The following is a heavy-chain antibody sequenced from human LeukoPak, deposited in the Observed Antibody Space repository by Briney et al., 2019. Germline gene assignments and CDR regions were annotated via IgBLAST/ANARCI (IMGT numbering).Heavy chain of an antibody. Sequence: SETLSLTCTVSGGSISSSSYYWGWIRQPPGKGLERIGSIYYSGSTYYNPSLKSRVTISVDTSKNQFSLKLSSVTAADTAVYYCARRVVVVIAISDAFDIWGQGTMVTVSS. J-gene: IGHJ3*02. CDR2: IYYSGST. D-gene: IGHD2-21*01. CDR3: ARRVVVVIAISDAFDI. V-gene: IGHV4-39*01. CDR1: GGSISSSSYY.